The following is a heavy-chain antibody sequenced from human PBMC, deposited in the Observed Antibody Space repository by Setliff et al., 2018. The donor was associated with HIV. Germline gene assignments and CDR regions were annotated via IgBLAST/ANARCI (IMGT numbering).Heavy chain of an antibody. CDR3: ASLSGAYRHDHDGFDI. CDR2: INPNGT. Sequence: ASVKVSCKASGYTWTDYYMYWERQAPGQGFEWMGWINPNGTYYADSVKGRFTFSRDISKNTLYLQMNSLRVEDTAVYYCASLSGAYRHDHDGFDIWGRGTMVTVSS. CDR1: GYTWTDYY. V-gene: IGHV1-2*02. J-gene: IGHJ3*02. D-gene: IGHD2-15*01.